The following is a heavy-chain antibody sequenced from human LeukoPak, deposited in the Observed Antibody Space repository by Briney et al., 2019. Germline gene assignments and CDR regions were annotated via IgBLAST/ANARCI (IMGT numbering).Heavy chain of an antibody. CDR2: INHSGST. Sequence: PSETLSLTCAVYGGSFSGYYWSWIRQPPGKGLEWIGEINHSGSTNYNPSLKSRVTISVDTSKNQFPLKLSSVTAADTAVYYCARGRQYCSGGSCYSMSYYYYMDVWGKGTTVTVSS. D-gene: IGHD2-15*01. CDR1: GGSFSGYY. V-gene: IGHV4-34*01. CDR3: ARGRQYCSGGSCYSMSYYYYMDV. J-gene: IGHJ6*03.